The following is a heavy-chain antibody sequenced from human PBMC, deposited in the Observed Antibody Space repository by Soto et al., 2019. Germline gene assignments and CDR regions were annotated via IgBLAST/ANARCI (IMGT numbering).Heavy chain of an antibody. V-gene: IGHV3-33*01. J-gene: IGHJ6*02. Sequence: PGGSLRLSFAASGFTFSIYGMHWVRQAPGKGLEWVAVIWYDGSNKYYADSVKGRFTISRDNSKNTLYLQMNSLRAEDTAVYYCARDVRKEYDFWSGYSRLYYYYGMDVWGQGTTVTVSS. CDR3: ARDVRKEYDFWSGYSRLYYYYGMDV. CDR1: GFTFSIYG. D-gene: IGHD3-3*01. CDR2: IWYDGSNK.